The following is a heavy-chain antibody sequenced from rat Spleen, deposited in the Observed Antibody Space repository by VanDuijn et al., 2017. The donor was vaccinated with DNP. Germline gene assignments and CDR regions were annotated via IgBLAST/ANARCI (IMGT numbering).Heavy chain of an antibody. D-gene: IGHD1-7*01. CDR1: GFSITNNFK. CDR3: ARQPTGMDY. V-gene: IGHV3-3*01. J-gene: IGHJ2*01. CDR2: VTNAGST. Sequence: EVLLQESGPGLVKPSQSLSLTCSVTGFSITNNFKWTWIRKFPGNELEWMGYVTNAGSTDYNPSLKSRISITRDTSKNQFFLQLNSVTTEDTATYYCARQPTGMDYWGQGVMVIVSS.